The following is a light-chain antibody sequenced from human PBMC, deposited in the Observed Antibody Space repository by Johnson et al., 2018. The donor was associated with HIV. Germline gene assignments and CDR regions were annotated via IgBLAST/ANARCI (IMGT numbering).Light chain of an antibody. Sequence: SVLTQPPSVSAAPGQKVTISCSGSSSNIGNNYVSWYQQLPGTAPKLLIYDNNKRPSGIPDRFSGSKSGTSATLGITGLQTGDEADYYCGTWDSSLSAYVFGTGTTVTVL. CDR1: SSNIGNNY. CDR2: DNN. V-gene: IGLV1-51*01. J-gene: IGLJ1*01. CDR3: GTWDSSLSAYV.